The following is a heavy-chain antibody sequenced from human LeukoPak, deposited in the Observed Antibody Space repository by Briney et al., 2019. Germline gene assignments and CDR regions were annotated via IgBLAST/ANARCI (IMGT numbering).Heavy chain of an antibody. J-gene: IGHJ4*02. CDR1: GFTLSSYV. CDR2: FSGSGGST. Sequence: GGSLRLSCAASGFTLSSYVMSWVPHAPGEGLEWVSAFSGSGGSTYYADSVKGRLTISRDNSKNTLYLQTSSLRAEDRAVYYCAKSSPPPLRYWGQGTLVTVSS. CDR3: AKSSPPPLRY. V-gene: IGHV3-23*01.